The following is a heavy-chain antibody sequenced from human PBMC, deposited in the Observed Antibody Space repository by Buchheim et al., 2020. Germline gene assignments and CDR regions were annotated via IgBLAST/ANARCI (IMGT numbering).Heavy chain of an antibody. D-gene: IGHD2-21*01. V-gene: IGHV3-66*02. CDR3: ARDPFPRALGH. CDR1: GFTVSSNY. J-gene: IGHJ4*02. CDR2: IYAGGTT. Sequence: EVQLVESGGGLVQPGGSLRLSCAASGFTVSSNYMSWVRQTPGSGLECVSVIYAGGTTYYADSVKGRFTISRDHSKNQLYLQMNSLRPEDTAVYYCARDPFPRALGHWGQGTL.